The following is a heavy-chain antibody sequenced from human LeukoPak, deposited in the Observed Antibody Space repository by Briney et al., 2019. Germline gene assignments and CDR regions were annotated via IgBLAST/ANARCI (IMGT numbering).Heavy chain of an antibody. J-gene: IGHJ6*03. CDR3: ASFSPIRGSYYMDV. V-gene: IGHV6-1*01. CDR1: GDSVSSNSAA. D-gene: IGHD3-10*01. CDR2: TYYRSKWYY. Sequence: SQTLSLTCVISGDSVSSNSAAWNWIRQSPSRGLEWLARTYYRSKWYYDYAPSLRSRITINPDTSKNQFSLQLNSVTPEDTAVYYCASFSPIRGSYYMDVWGKGTTVTVSS.